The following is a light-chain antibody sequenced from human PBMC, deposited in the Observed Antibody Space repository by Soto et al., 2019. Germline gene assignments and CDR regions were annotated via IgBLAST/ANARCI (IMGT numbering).Light chain of an antibody. J-gene: IGKJ5*01. V-gene: IGKV2-28*01. CDR2: LAS. CDR1: QSLLHSNGNNY. Sequence: DIVMTQSPLSLPVTPGEPASFSCRSSQSLLHSNGNNYVDWYLQKPGQAPQLLLYLASNRASGVPDRFSGSGSGTDFTLKISRVEAEAVGVYYCLQALQTPITLG. CDR3: LQALQTPIT.